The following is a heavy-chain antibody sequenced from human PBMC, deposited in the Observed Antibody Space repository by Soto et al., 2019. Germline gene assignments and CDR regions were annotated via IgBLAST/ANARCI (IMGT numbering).Heavy chain of an antibody. J-gene: IGHJ4*02. CDR1: GFSVSSNY. CDR3: ARGLYSGWHYFDY. CDR2: IYSGGST. Sequence: EVQLVESGGGLVQPGGSLRLSCAASGFSVSSNYMNWVRQAPGKGLEWVSVIYSGGSTYYADSVKGRFTISRENSKNTLYLQMNSLRAEDTAVYYCARGLYSGWHYFDYWGQGTLVTVSS. V-gene: IGHV3-66*01. D-gene: IGHD5-12*01.